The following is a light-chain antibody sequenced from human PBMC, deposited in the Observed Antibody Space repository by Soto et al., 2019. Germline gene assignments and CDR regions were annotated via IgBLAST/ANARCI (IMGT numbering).Light chain of an antibody. CDR2: AAS. CDR3: LQDYNYPWT. Sequence: AIQITQSPSSVSASVGDRVTITCRASQGIRNDLGWYQQKPGKAPKLLIYAASSLQSGVPSRFSGSGSGTDFTLTISSLQPEDFATYYCLQDYNYPWTFGQGTMVDIK. CDR1: QGIRND. J-gene: IGKJ1*01. V-gene: IGKV1-6*01.